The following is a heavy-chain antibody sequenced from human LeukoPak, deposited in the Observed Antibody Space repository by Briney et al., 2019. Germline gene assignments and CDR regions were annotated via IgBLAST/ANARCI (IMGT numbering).Heavy chain of an antibody. D-gene: IGHD4-17*01. J-gene: IGHJ6*02. V-gene: IGHV4-39*01. CDR2: IYYSGST. Sequence: SETLSLTCTVSGGSISSSSYYWGWIRQPPGKGLEWIGSIYYSGSTYYNPSLKSLVTISVDTSKNQFSLKLSSVTAADTAVYYCARRSLRANYYYYYGMDVWGQGTTVTVSS. CDR3: ARRSLRANYYYYYGMDV. CDR1: GGSISSSSYY.